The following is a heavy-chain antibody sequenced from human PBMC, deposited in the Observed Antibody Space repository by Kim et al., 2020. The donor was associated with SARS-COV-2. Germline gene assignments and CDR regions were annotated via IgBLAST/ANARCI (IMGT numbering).Heavy chain of an antibody. D-gene: IGHD5-12*01. V-gene: IGHV3-11*01. J-gene: IGHJ4*02. CDR2: ISTRGESI. CDR3: ARSGNGYHAFGI. Sequence: GGSLRRSCAASGLSFSDSYMNWVRQAPGKGLEWLSFISTRGESIFYADSVEGRFTISRDNAKNSLYLQMNYLRDEDTAVYYCARSGNGYHAFGIWGQG. CDR1: GLSFSDSY.